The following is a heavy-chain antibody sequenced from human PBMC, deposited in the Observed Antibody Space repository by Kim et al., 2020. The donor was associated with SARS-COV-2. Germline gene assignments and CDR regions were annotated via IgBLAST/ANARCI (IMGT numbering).Heavy chain of an antibody. CDR1: GFTFSDYF. D-gene: IGHD1-1*01. V-gene: IGHV3-11*01. CDR3: ARAIGCDTTTCQSNTFAP. Sequence: GGSLRLSCAASGFTFSDYFLTWMRQAPGKGLEWVSYISSSGSIIYYADSVKGRFTVSRDNAKNSMYLQMTSLRDEDTAVYYCARAIGCDTTTCQSNTFAPWGQGTLVTVSS. CDR2: ISSSGSII. J-gene: IGHJ5*02.